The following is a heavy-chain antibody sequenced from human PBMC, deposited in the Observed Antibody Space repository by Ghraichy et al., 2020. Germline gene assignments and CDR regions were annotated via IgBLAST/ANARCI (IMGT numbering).Heavy chain of an antibody. J-gene: IGHJ4*02. D-gene: IGHD2-15*01. CDR1: GGTFSSYA. CDR2: IIPIFGTA. V-gene: IGHV1-69*13. CDR3: ARASAKTYCSGGSCYYPFVDY. Sequence: SVKVSCKAFGGTFSSYAISWVRQAPGQGLEWMGGIIPIFGTANYAQKFQGRVTITADESTSTAYMELSSLRSEDTAVYYCARASAKTYCSGGSCYYPFVDYWGQGTLVTVSS.